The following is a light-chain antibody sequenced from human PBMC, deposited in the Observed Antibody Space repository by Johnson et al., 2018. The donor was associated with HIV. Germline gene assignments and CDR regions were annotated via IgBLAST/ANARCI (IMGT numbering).Light chain of an antibody. J-gene: IGLJ1*01. Sequence: QSVLTQPPSVSAAPGQKVTISCSGSSSNIGNNYVSWYQQLPGTAPKLLIYDNNKRPSGIPDRFSGSKSGTSATLGTTGLQTGDEADYHCGTWDSSLSAYVFGTGTKVTVL. CDR2: DNN. V-gene: IGLV1-51*01. CDR1: SSNIGNNY. CDR3: GTWDSSLSAYV.